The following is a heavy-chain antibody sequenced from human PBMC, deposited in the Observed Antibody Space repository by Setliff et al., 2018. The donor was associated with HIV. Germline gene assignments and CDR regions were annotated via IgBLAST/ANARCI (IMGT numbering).Heavy chain of an antibody. Sequence: ASVKVSCKASGYTFLTYGISWVRQAPGHGLEWMGWISPYNGHTNYAQNFQGRVTMTTDTSTSRAYMELRSLRSDDTAAYFCARLGSGWSDAYYYAMDVWGQGTTVTVSS. CDR1: GYTFLTYG. J-gene: IGHJ6*02. D-gene: IGHD6-19*01. V-gene: IGHV1-18*01. CDR3: ARLGSGWSDAYYYAMDV. CDR2: ISPYNGHT.